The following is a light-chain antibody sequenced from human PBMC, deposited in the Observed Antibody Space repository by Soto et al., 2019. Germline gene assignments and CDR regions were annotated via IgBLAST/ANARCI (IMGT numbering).Light chain of an antibody. Sequence: ENVLTQSPATLSLSPGDTATLSCRATQSVSNYLAWYQQKLGQAPRLLIYDASKRATGIPARFSGSGSGTDFTLTISSLEPEDFAVYYCQMYGSSPPGTFGQGTKVDIK. J-gene: IGKJ1*01. V-gene: IGKV3-11*01. CDR1: QSVSNY. CDR3: QMYGSSPPGT. CDR2: DAS.